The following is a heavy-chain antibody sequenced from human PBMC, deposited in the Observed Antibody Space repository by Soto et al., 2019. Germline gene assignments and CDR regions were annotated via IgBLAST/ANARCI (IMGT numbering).Heavy chain of an antibody. D-gene: IGHD5-12*01. CDR2: IWYDGSNK. Sequence: QVQLVESGGGVVQPGRSLRLSCAASGFTFSSYGMHWVRQAPGKGLEWVAVIWYDGSNKYYADSVKGRFTISRDNSKNSLYPQMISLRPEDTAVYYCARDREATGPPLGFWGQGTLVTVSS. V-gene: IGHV3-33*01. J-gene: IGHJ4*02. CDR1: GFTFSSYG. CDR3: ARDREATGPPLGF.